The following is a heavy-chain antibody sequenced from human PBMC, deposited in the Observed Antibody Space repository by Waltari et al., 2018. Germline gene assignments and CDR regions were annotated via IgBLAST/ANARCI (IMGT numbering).Heavy chain of an antibody. CDR3: ALPYCSVTKPADWFDP. J-gene: IGHJ5*02. CDR2: INTNTGNP. D-gene: IGHD2-15*01. Sequence: QVQLVQTGSELKKPGASVKVSCKAAGYTVTSYALNWVRQAPGQGLEWMGWINTNTGNPTYAQGFTGRFVFSLDTSVSTAYLQIRSLKAADTAVYYCALPYCSVTKPADWFDPWGQGTLVTVSS. CDR1: GYTVTSYA. V-gene: IGHV7-4-1*01.